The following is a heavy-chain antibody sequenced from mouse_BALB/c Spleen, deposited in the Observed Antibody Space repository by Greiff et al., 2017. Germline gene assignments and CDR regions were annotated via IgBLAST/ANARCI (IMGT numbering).Heavy chain of an antibody. CDR2: ISYDGSN. V-gene: IGHV3-6*02. D-gene: IGHD2-10*02. J-gene: IGHJ2*01. CDR1: GYSITSGYY. Sequence: EVKLMESGPGLVKPSQSLSLTCSVTGYSITSGYYWNWIRQFPGNKLEWMGYISYDGSNNYNPSLKNRISITRDTSKNQFFLKLNSVTTEDTATYYCARGYGNYDLYYFDYWGQGTTLTVSS. CDR3: ARGYGNYDLYYFDY.